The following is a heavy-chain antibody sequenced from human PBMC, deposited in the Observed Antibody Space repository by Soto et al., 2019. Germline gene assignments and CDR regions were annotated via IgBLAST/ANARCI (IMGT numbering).Heavy chain of an antibody. D-gene: IGHD2-2*01. J-gene: IGHJ4*02. Sequence: GGSLSLSCTVSGFAFNNYGINWVRQVPGKGLEWVSSISKSDYTYYSDSVTGRFTISRDNAKNSVSLQMNTLRVEDTAVYYCAREDSIIIPAVSDFWGQGTLVTVSS. CDR2: ISKSDYT. CDR1: GFAFNNYG. V-gene: IGHV3-21*01. CDR3: AREDSIIIPAVSDF.